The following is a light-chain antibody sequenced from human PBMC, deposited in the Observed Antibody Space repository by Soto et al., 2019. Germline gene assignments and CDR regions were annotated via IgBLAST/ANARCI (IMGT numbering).Light chain of an antibody. CDR1: QSISSY. J-gene: IGKJ1*01. CDR3: QQSYSTPRT. CDR2: AAS. V-gene: IGKV1-39*01. Sequence: DLHMTQSPSSLSASVGYRVTITCRASQSISSYLNWYQQKPGKAPKLLIYAASSLQSGVPSRFSGSGSGTDFTLTISSLQPEDFATYYCQQSYSTPRTFGQGTKVDIK.